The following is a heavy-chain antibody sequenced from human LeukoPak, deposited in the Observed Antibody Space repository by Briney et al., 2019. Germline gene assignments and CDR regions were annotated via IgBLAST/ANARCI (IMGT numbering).Heavy chain of an antibody. Sequence: GGSLRLSCAASGFTFDDYGMSWVRQAPGKGLEWVSGINWNGGRTGYADSVKGRFTISRDNAKNSLYLQMNSLRAEDTALYYCARHPFPHEEIVGAHWGQGTLVTVSS. CDR1: GFTFDDYG. D-gene: IGHD1-26*01. CDR3: ARHPFPHEEIVGAH. CDR2: INWNGGRT. V-gene: IGHV3-20*04. J-gene: IGHJ4*02.